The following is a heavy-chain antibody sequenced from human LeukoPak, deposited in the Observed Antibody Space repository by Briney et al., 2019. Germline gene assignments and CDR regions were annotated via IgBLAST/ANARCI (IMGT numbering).Heavy chain of an antibody. V-gene: IGHV4-59*12. Sequence: SETLSLTCTVSGGSISSYYWSWIRQPPGKGLEWIGYIYYSGSTNYNPSLKSRVTISVDTSKNQFSLKLSSVTAADTAVYYCARDRYDSSGPIDYWGQGTLVTVSS. D-gene: IGHD3-22*01. CDR1: GGSISSYY. CDR2: IYYSGST. CDR3: ARDRYDSSGPIDY. J-gene: IGHJ4*02.